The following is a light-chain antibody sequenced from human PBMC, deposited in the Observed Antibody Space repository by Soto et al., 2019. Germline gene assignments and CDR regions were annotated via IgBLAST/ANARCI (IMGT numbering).Light chain of an antibody. Sequence: EIVLTQSPASLSLSVGDRATLSCRASQSVSSYLAWYQQKPGQAPRLLIYAASNRATGIPARFSGSGSGTDFTLTISRLEPEDLAVYYCQQYDYLVTFGQGTKVDIK. CDR3: QQYDYLVT. V-gene: IGKV3-11*01. CDR2: AAS. CDR1: QSVSSY. J-gene: IGKJ1*01.